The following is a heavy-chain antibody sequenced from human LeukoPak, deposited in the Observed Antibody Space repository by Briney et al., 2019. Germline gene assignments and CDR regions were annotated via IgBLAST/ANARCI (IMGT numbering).Heavy chain of an antibody. CDR1: GLTFSSYG. V-gene: IGHV3-30*02. CDR2: IRYDGSNK. J-gene: IGHJ4*02. Sequence: PGGSLRLSCAASGLTFSSYGMHWVRQAPGKGLEWVAFIRYDGSNKYYADSVKGRFTISRDNSKNTLYLQMNSLRAEDTAVYCCAKEMGEKCSSTSCYPRASFDYWGQGTLVTVSS. D-gene: IGHD2-2*01. CDR3: AKEMGEKCSSTSCYPRASFDY.